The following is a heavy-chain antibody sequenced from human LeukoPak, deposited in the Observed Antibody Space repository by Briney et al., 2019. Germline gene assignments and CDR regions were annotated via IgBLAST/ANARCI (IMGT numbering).Heavy chain of an antibody. CDR3: ARDPEGGDGYYDSSAELDY. V-gene: IGHV3-48*02. D-gene: IGHD3-22*01. J-gene: IGHJ4*02. Sequence: PGGSLRLSCAASGFTFSSYSMNWVRQAPGKGLEWVSYISSSSSTIYYADSVKGRFTISRDNAKNSLYLQMNSLRDEDTAVYYCARDPEGGDGYYDSSAELDYWGQGTLVTVSS. CDR2: ISSSSSTI. CDR1: GFTFSSYS.